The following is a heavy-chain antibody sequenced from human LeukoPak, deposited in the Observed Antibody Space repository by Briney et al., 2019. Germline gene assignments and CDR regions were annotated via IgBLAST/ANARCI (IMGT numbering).Heavy chain of an antibody. CDR3: ARDRGYYYDSSGYYFDY. CDR2: ISYDGSNK. V-gene: IGHV3-30*04. CDR1: GFTFSSYA. Sequence: GGSLRLSCAASGFTFSSYAMHWVRQAPGKGLEWVAVISYDGSNKYYADSVKGRFTISRDNSKNTLYLQMNSLRAEDTAVYYCARDRGYYYDSSGYYFDYWGQGTLVTVSS. J-gene: IGHJ4*02. D-gene: IGHD3-22*01.